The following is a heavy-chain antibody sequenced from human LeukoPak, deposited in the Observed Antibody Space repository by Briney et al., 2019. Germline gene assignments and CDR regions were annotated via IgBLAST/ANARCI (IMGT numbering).Heavy chain of an antibody. CDR3: ARDPVYSGWYAERAFDI. Sequence: SETLSLTCAVSGYSISSGYYWGWIRQSPGKGLAWIGSIYHSGSTYYNPSLKSRVTISVDTSKNQFSLKLSSVTAADTAVYYCARDPVYSGWYAERAFDIWGQGTMVTVSS. V-gene: IGHV4-38-2*02. CDR2: IYHSGST. D-gene: IGHD6-19*01. CDR1: GYSISSGYY. J-gene: IGHJ3*02.